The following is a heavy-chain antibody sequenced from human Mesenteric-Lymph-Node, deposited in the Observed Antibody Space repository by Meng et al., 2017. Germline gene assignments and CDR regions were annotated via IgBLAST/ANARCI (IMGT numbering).Heavy chain of an antibody. V-gene: IGHV4-28*01. CDR2: IYYSGST. Sequence: QGQLQEAGPGLVKPSDTLSLTCAVSGYSISSSNWWVWIRQPPGKGLEWIGYIYYSGSTDYNPSLKSRVTMSVDTSKNQFSLKLSSVTAVDTAVYYCARKRDGYNPFDDWGQGTLVTVSS. D-gene: IGHD5-24*01. J-gene: IGHJ4*02. CDR3: ARKRDGYNPFDD. CDR1: GYSISSSNW.